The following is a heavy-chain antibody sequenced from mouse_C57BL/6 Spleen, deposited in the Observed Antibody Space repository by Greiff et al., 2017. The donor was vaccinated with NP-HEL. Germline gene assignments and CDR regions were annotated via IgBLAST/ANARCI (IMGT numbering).Heavy chain of an antibody. V-gene: IGHV1-64*01. CDR2: IHPNSGST. J-gene: IGHJ3*01. CDR3: ARSLYDYDGFAY. CDR1: GYTFTSYW. Sequence: QVQLQQPGAELVKPGASVKLSCKASGYTFTSYWMHWVKQRPGQGLEWIGMIHPNSGSTNYNEKFKSKATLTVDKSSSTAYMQLSSLTSEDSAVYYCARSLYDYDGFAYWGQGTLVTVSA. D-gene: IGHD2-4*01.